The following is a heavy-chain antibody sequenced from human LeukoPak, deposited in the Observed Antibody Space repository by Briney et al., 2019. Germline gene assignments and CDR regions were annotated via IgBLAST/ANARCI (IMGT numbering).Heavy chain of an antibody. CDR3: ARTTQYSSGLGAL. V-gene: IGHV4-39*01. J-gene: IGHJ4*02. Sequence: SETLSLTCTVSGGSPSSGSYYWAWIRQPPGKGLEWIGSVDYSGKTYYNPSLTSRLTISVDTSKRQSSLRLGSVTAADTAVYYCARTTQYSSGLGALWGQGTLVTVSS. D-gene: IGHD6-19*01. CDR1: GGSPSSGSYY. CDR2: VDYSGKT.